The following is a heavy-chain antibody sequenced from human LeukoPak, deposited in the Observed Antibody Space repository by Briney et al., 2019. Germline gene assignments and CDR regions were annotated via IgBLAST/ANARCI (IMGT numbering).Heavy chain of an antibody. CDR1: SGSISSSTYS. J-gene: IGHJ4*02. Sequence: SETLSLTCTVSSGSISSSTYSWGWIRQPPGKGLEWIGSISNSGSTYYNPSLMSRVTISVDTSKNQFSLNLSSVTAADTAVYYCVSPRGFSYGYFDYWGQGTLVTVSS. CDR3: VSPRGFSYGYFDY. D-gene: IGHD5-18*01. V-gene: IGHV4-39*01. CDR2: ISNSGST.